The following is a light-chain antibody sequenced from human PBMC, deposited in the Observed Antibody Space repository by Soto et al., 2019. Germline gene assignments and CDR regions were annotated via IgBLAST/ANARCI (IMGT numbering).Light chain of an antibody. Sequence: DMQMTPDPASLSASVGDRVTITCRASQTISHFLNWYQQRPGKVPKLLIYATSTLEGGVPSRFSGNGSGTEFTLTINNLQPEDFATYFCQQSHSPPKTFGQGTKVDIK. J-gene: IGKJ1*01. V-gene: IGKV1-39*01. CDR3: QQSHSPPKT. CDR1: QTISHF. CDR2: ATS.